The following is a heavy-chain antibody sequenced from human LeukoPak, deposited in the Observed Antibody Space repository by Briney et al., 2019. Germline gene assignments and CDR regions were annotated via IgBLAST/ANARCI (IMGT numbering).Heavy chain of an antibody. CDR3: ARDSHSSSWYSEFDY. J-gene: IGHJ4*02. CDR1: GFTFSVAA. V-gene: IGHV3-21*01. Sequence: PGGSLRLSCAASGFTFSVAAMTWVRQAPGKGLEWVSSTNILSNYIYYADSVKGRFTISRDNAKNSLYLQMNSLRAEDTAVYYCARDSHSSSWYSEFDYWGQGTLVTVSS. CDR2: TNILSNYI. D-gene: IGHD6-13*01.